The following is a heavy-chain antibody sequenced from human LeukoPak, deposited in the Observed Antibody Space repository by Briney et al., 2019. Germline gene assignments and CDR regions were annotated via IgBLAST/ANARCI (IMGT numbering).Heavy chain of an antibody. V-gene: IGHV3-15*01. CDR3: IRLWFGEFI. CDR1: GFTFSNAA. J-gene: IGHJ3*02. D-gene: IGHD3-10*01. CDR2: IKSKADGGTT. Sequence: GGSLRLSCTASGFTFSNAAMSWVRQAPGKGLEWVGRIKSKADGGTTDYAAPVKGRFTISRDDSKNTLYLQMNSLKTEDTAVYYCIRLWFGEFIWGQGTMVSVSS.